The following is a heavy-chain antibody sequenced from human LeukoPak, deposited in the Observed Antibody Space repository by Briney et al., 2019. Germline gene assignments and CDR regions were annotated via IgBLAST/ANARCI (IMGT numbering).Heavy chain of an antibody. CDR2: IRSKAYGGNT. J-gene: IGHJ4*02. D-gene: IGHD5-18*01. Sequence: PGRSLRLSCTASGFTFGDYAMSWFRQAPGKGLGWVGFIRSKAYGGNTEYAAAVIGRFTISRDDSKSIAYRRIKSRETEDKAWYYCTNTVHTAMADDYWGQGTLVTVSS. V-gene: IGHV3-49*03. CDR1: GFTFGDYA. CDR3: TNTVHTAMADDY.